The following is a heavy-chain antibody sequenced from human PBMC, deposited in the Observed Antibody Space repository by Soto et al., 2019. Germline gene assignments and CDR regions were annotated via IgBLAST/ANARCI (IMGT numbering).Heavy chain of an antibody. Sequence: GASVKVSCKASGGTFSSYAISWVRQAPGQGLEWMGGIIPIFGTANYAQKFQGRVTITADESTSTAYMELSSLRSEDTAVYYCASDWAPRDKSVYDSSGYYHNWGQGTLVTVSS. CDR1: GGTFSSYA. CDR3: ASDWAPRDKSVYDSSGYYHN. J-gene: IGHJ4*02. CDR2: IIPIFGTA. V-gene: IGHV1-69*13. D-gene: IGHD3-22*01.